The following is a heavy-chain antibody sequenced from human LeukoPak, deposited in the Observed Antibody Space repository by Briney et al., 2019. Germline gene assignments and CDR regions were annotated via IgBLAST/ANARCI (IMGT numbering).Heavy chain of an antibody. CDR1: GFSFSNYA. D-gene: IGHD3-22*01. V-gene: IGHV3-74*01. CDR3: ARDLGQYYDTSDNWFDP. J-gene: IGHJ5*02. Sequence: PGGSLRLSCAASGFSFSNYAIHWVRQAPGKGLVWVSRINSDGINTSYADSVKGRFTISRDNAKNTLNLQMNSLRAEDTAVYYCARDLGQYYDTSDNWFDPWGQGTLVTVSS. CDR2: INSDGINT.